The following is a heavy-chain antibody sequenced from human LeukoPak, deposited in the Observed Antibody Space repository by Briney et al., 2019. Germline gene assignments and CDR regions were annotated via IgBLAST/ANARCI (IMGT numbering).Heavy chain of an antibody. CDR1: GGSISSGVYY. CDR3: ARNPSNGDPRIAFDI. D-gene: IGHD4-17*01. Sequence: SETLSLTCTVSGGSISSGVYYWGWIRQPPGKGLEWIGSIFHSGDTYYNPSLKSRVIMSVDTSENQFSLKLSSVTAADTAVYCCARNPSNGDPRIAFDIWGQGTMVTVSS. V-gene: IGHV4-39*01. CDR2: IFHSGDT. J-gene: IGHJ3*02.